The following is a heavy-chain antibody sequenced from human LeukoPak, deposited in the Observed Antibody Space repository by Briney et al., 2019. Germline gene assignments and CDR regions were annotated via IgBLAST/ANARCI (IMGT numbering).Heavy chain of an antibody. V-gene: IGHV3-7*01. D-gene: IGHD1-26*01. CDR2: INQDGSEK. J-gene: IGHJ4*02. CDR3: ARDKDVGATLLDY. CDR1: GFTFSNYW. Sequence: GGSLRLSCAASGFTFSNYWMSWVRQTPGKGLEWVANINQDGSEKYSVDSVKGRFTISRGNAKNSLYLHMNSLRAEDTAVYYCARDKDVGATLLDYWGQGTLVTVSS.